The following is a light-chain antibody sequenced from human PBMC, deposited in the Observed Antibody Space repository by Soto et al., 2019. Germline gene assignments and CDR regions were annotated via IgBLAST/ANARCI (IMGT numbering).Light chain of an antibody. V-gene: IGKV3-15*01. J-gene: IGKJ1*01. CDR2: DAS. CDR3: QQYHIWPSWT. Sequence: EIVMTQYPATLSVSPGERYTLSCMASQSVSSNLAWYQQKPGQAPRLLIYDASTRATGVPARFSGSGSGADFTLNISSLQSEDFAVYFCQQYHIWPSWTFGQGTKVDI. CDR1: QSVSSN.